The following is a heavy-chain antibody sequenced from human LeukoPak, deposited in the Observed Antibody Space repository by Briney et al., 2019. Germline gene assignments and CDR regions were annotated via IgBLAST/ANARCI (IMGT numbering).Heavy chain of an antibody. CDR3: ARGRGITGTHRLDY. Sequence: GGSLRLSCAASGFTFSSYWMHWVRQAPGKGLVWVSRINNDGSSTSYADSVKGRFTISRDNAKNTLYLQMNSLRAEDTAVYYCARGRGITGTHRLDYWGQGTLVTVSS. CDR2: INNDGSST. J-gene: IGHJ4*02. D-gene: IGHD1-20*01. CDR1: GFTFSSYW. V-gene: IGHV3-74*01.